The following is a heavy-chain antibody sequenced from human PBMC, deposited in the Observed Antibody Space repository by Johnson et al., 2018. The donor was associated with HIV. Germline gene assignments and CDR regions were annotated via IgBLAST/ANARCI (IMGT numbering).Heavy chain of an antibody. J-gene: IGHJ3*02. V-gene: IGHV3-15*01. D-gene: IGHD2-15*01. Sequence: VQLVESGGGVVQPGGSLRLSCAASGFTFSNAWMSWVRQAPGQGLEWVGRIKSNTDGGPPESAASLKGRFTISRDDSKNSLYLQMNRQKTEDTAVYYCAGGRIGAFDIWGQGTMVTVSS. CDR3: AGGRIGAFDI. CDR2: IKSNTDGGPP. CDR1: GFTFSNAW.